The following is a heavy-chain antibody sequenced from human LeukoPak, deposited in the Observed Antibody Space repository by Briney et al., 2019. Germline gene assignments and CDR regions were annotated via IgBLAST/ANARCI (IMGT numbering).Heavy chain of an antibody. V-gene: IGHV4-59*01. CDR3: AGDYYDSSGYYKNWYFDL. CDR1: GGSISGYY. CDR2: IYYSGST. J-gene: IGHJ2*01. Sequence: PSETLSLTCTVSGGSISGYYWSWIRQPPGKGLAWIRYIYYSGSTNYNPSLKSRVTISVDTSKNQFSLKLSSVTAADTAVYYCAGDYYDSSGYYKNWYFDLWGRGTLVTVSS. D-gene: IGHD3-22*01.